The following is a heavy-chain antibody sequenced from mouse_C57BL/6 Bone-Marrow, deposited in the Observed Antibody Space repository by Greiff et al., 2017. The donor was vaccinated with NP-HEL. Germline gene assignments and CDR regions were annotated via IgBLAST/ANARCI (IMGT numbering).Heavy chain of an antibody. Sequence: QVQLQQPGAELVKPGASVKVSCKASGYTFTSYWMHWVKQRPGQGLEWIGRIHPSDSDTNYNQKFKGKATLTVDKSSSTAYMQLSSLTSEDAAVYYCAIVRSNSAHYDAMDYWGQGTSVTVSS. CDR1: GYTFTSYW. D-gene: IGHD2-5*01. CDR2: IHPSDSDT. J-gene: IGHJ4*01. V-gene: IGHV1-74*01. CDR3: AIVRSNSAHYDAMDY.